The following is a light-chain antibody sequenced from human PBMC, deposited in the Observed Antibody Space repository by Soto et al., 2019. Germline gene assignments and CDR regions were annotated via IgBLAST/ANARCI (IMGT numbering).Light chain of an antibody. CDR3: QQYGSSPIT. V-gene: IGKV3D-20*01. J-gene: IGKJ5*01. CDR1: QSLSSSY. CDR2: DAS. Sequence: EFVLTQSPGTLSLSPGERATLSCRASQSLSSSYLAWYQQKPGLAPRLLIYDASSRATGIPDRFSGSGSGTDFTLTISRLEPEDFAVYYCQQYGSSPITFGQGTRLEIK.